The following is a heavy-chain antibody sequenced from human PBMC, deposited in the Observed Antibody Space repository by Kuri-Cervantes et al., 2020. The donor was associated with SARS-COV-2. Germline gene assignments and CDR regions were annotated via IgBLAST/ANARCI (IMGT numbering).Heavy chain of an antibody. Sequence: GGSLRLSCAASGFTVSSNYMSWVRQAPGKGLEWVAVISYDGSNKYYADSVKGRFTISRDNSKNTLYLQMNSLRAEDTAVYYCARDRRYYDFWSGYGNTGDLYYYYYYMDVWGKGTTVTVSS. V-gene: IGHV3-30-3*01. J-gene: IGHJ6*03. CDR2: ISYDGSNK. CDR1: GFTVSSNY. D-gene: IGHD3-3*01. CDR3: ARDRRYYDFWSGYGNTGDLYYYYYYMDV.